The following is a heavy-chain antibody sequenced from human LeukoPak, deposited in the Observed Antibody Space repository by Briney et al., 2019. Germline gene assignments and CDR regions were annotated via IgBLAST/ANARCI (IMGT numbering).Heavy chain of an antibody. D-gene: IGHD6-13*01. CDR3: ARRWSSSAFDY. Sequence: GESLKISCKGSRYSFTTNWIAWVRQMPGKGLEWMGIIYPGDSDTRYSPSFQGQVTISADKSISTAYLQWSSLKASDTAMYYCARRWSSSAFDYWGQGTLVTVSS. V-gene: IGHV5-51*01. J-gene: IGHJ4*02. CDR1: RYSFTTNW. CDR2: IYPGDSDT.